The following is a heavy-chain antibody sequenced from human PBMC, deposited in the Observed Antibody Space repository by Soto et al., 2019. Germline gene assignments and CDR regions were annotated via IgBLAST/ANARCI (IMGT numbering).Heavy chain of an antibody. V-gene: IGHV1-58*02. CDR1: GYTFTSYG. CDR3: AALAVGATTTGHFDY. CDR2: IVVGSGNT. Sequence: ASVKVSCKASGYTFTSYGISWVRQAPGQGLEWMGWIVVGSGNTNYAQKFQERVTITRDMSTSTAYMELSSLRSEDTAVYYCAALAVGATTTGHFDYWGQGTLVTVSS. D-gene: IGHD1-26*01. J-gene: IGHJ4*02.